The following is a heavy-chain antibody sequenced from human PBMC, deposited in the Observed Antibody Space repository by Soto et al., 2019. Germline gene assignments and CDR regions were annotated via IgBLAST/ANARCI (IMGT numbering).Heavy chain of an antibody. CDR2: ISAYNGNT. CDR1: GYTFTSYG. Sequence: ASVKVSCKASGYTFTSYGISWVRQAPGQGLEWVGWISAYNGNTNYAQKLQGRVTMTTDTSTSTAYMELRSLRSDDTAVYYCARPRGYSPEYDAFDIWGQGTMVTVSS. CDR3: ARPRGYSPEYDAFDI. D-gene: IGHD6-25*01. J-gene: IGHJ3*02. V-gene: IGHV1-18*01.